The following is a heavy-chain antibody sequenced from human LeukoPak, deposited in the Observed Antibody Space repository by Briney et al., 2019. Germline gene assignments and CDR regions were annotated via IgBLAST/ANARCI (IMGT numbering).Heavy chain of an antibody. V-gene: IGHV4-39*01. CDR1: GSCISSCSYC. Sequence: ALTLTYPVSGSCISSCSYCWCWMRAPPGKKLEWIGSIYYSGSPYYNPSLKSRVTISVDTSKNQFSLKLSSVTAADTSVYYCARQAITMVIAGVFDNLGQGTLVTVSS. CDR2: IYYSGSP. J-gene: IGHJ4*01. CDR3: ARQAITMVIAGVFDN. D-gene: IGHD3-10*01.